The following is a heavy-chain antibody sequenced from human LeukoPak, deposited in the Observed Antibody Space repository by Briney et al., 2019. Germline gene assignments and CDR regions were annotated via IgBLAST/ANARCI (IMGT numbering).Heavy chain of an antibody. CDR2: ISSSGSTI. J-gene: IGHJ6*02. D-gene: IGHD5-24*01. CDR1: GFTFSSYE. V-gene: IGHV3-48*03. Sequence: GGSLRLSCAASGFTFSSYEMNWVRQAPGKGLEWVSYISSSGSTIYYADSVKGRFTISRDYAKNSLYLQMNSLRAEDTAVYYCARDNLQTIYYYYGMDVWGQGTTVTVSS. CDR3: ARDNLQTIYYYYGMDV.